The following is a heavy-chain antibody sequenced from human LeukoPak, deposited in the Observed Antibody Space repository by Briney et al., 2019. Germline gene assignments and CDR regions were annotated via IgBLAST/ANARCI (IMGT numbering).Heavy chain of an antibody. CDR2: IKSKTDGGTT. CDR3: TTETGDCSSTSCSYGMDV. J-gene: IGHJ6*02. Sequence: GGSLRLSCAASGFTFSNAWMSWVRKAPGKGLEWVGRIKSKTDGGTTDYAAPVKGRFTISRDDSKNTLYLQMNSLKTEDTAVYYCTTETGDCSSTSCSYGMDVWGQGP. V-gene: IGHV3-15*01. D-gene: IGHD2-2*01. CDR1: GFTFSNAW.